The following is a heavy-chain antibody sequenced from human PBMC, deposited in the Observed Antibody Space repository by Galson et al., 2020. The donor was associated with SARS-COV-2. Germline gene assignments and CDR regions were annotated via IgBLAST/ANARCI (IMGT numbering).Heavy chain of an antibody. V-gene: IGHV5-51*01. CDR1: GYSFDNYW. Sequence: KIGESLKISCKGSGYSFDNYWIAWVRQMPGKGLEWMGIIYPGDSDTTYSPSFQGQVTMSADKSISTAFLHWSSLEASDTAMYFCGRLAVGGYGYYGGVDFWGQGTLVTVSS. CDR3: GRLAVGGYGYYGGVDF. CDR2: IYPGDSDT. J-gene: IGHJ4*02. D-gene: IGHD3-22*01.